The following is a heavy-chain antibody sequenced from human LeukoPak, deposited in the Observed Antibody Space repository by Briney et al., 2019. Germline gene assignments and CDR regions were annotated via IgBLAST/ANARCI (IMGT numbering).Heavy chain of an antibody. D-gene: IGHD3-3*02. CDR3: ARGPFLEWFSDY. CDR2: INAGNGNT. CDR1: GYTFTSYA. Sequence: GASVKVSCKASGYTFTSYAMHWVRQAPGQRLEWMGWINAGNGNTKYSQKFQGRVTITRDTSASTAYMELSSLRSEDTAVYYCARGPFLEWFSDYWGQGTLVTVSS. J-gene: IGHJ4*02. V-gene: IGHV1-3*01.